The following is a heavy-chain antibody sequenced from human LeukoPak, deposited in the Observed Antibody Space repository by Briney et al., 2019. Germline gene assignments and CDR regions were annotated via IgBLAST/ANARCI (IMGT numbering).Heavy chain of an antibody. V-gene: IGHV3-23*01. J-gene: IGHJ4*02. CDR3: ARGTTVTKPIDFDY. D-gene: IGHD4-11*01. CDR2: ISGTGGRT. CDR1: GFTFSSYA. Sequence: PGGSLRLSCAASGFTFSSYAMSWVRQAPGKGLEWVSAISGTGGRTYYADSVKGRFTISRDNSKNTLYLQMNSLRAEDTAVYYCARGTTVTKPIDFDYWGQGTLVTVSS.